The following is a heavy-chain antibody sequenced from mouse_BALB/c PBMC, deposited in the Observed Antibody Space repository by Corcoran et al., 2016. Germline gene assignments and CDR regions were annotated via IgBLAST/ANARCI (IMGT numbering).Heavy chain of an antibody. D-gene: IGHD1-1*01. V-gene: IGHV1-18*01. Sequence: EVQLQQSGPELVKPGASMKISCKASGYSFTGYTMNWVKQSHGKNLEWIGRINPYNGGTSYNQKFKGKATLTVDKSSSTAYMELLSLTSEDSAVYYCARWGTVVATRYYALDYWGPGTSVTVSS. CDR1: GYSFTGYT. J-gene: IGHJ4*01. CDR2: INPYNGGT. CDR3: ARWGTVVATRYYALDY.